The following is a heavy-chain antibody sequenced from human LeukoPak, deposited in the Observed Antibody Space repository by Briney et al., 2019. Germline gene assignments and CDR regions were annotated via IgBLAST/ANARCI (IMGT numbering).Heavy chain of an antibody. CDR1: GGSISSSSYY. CDR3: ARHDGHIVVVVAAIDAFDI. Sequence: PSETLSLTCTVSGGSISSSSYYWGWIRQPPGKGLEWIGSIYYSGNTYYNPSLKSRVTISVDTSKNQFSLKVSSVTAADTAVYHCARHDGHIVVVVAAIDAFDIWGQGTMVTVSS. D-gene: IGHD2-15*01. CDR2: IYYSGNT. J-gene: IGHJ3*02. V-gene: IGHV4-39*01.